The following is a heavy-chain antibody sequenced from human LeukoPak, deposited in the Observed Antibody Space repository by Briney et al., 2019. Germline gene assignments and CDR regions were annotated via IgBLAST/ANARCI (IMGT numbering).Heavy chain of an antibody. D-gene: IGHD5-12*01. CDR2: ISYDGSNK. CDR1: GFTFSSYA. Sequence: GGSLRLSCAASGFTFSSYAMHWVRQAPGKGLEWVAVISYDGSNKYYADSVKGRFTISRDNSKNTLYLQMNSLRAEDTAVYYCARWPLGYWGRGTLVTVSS. J-gene: IGHJ4*02. CDR3: ARWPLGY. V-gene: IGHV3-30*04.